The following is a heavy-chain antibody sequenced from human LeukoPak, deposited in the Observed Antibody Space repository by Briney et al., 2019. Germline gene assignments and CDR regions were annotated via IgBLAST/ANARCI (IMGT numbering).Heavy chain of an antibody. J-gene: IGHJ4*02. CDR2: ISAYDGNT. D-gene: IGHD6-13*01. Sequence: GASVKVSCKAFGYTFFNYGISWVRQAPGQGLEWMGWISAYDGNTKYAQNLQGRLTMTTDTSTSTAYMELRSLRSDDTAVYYCARDGVAAAAFLDYWGQGTLVTVSS. V-gene: IGHV1-18*01. CDR3: ARDGVAAAAFLDY. CDR1: GYTFFNYG.